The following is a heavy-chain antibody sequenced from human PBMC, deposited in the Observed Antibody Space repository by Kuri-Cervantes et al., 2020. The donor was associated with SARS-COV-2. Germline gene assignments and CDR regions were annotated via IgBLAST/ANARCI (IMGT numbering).Heavy chain of an antibody. D-gene: IGHD3-22*01. CDR2: IWYDGSNK. CDR1: GFTFSSYG. CDR3: ARPSGSSGYYYWDYYYGMDV. J-gene: IGHJ6*02. V-gene: IGHV3-33*08. Sequence: GESLKISCAASGFTFSSYGMHWVRQAPGKGQEWVAVIWYDGSNKYYADSVKGRFTISRDNSKNTLYLQMNSLRAEDTAVYYCARPSGSSGYYYWDYYYGMDVWGQGTTVTVSS.